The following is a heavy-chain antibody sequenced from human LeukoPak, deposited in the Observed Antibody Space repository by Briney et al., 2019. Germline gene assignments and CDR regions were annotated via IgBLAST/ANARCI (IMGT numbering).Heavy chain of an antibody. D-gene: IGHD4-17*01. CDR1: GFTFRTYW. CDR2: INSDGSST. V-gene: IGHV3-74*01. Sequence: PGGSLRLSCAASGFTFRTYWLHWVRHAPGKGLVWVSRINSDGSSTNYADSVKGRFTISRDNAKNTLYLQMNSLRAEDTAVYYCARDFDYGDYEGYGMDVWGQGTTVTVSS. J-gene: IGHJ6*02. CDR3: ARDFDYGDYEGYGMDV.